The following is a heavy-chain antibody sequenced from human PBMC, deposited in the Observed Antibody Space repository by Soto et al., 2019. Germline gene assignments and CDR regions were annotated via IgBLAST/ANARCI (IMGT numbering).Heavy chain of an antibody. D-gene: IGHD3-22*01. Sequence: QVQLVQSGAEVKKPGSSVKVSCKASGGTFSSYAISWVRQAPGQGLEWMGGIIPIFGTANYAQKFQGRVTITADESTSTAYMALSSLRSEDTAVYYCASLPRYYYDSSGYYRQPFDYWGQGTLVTVSS. J-gene: IGHJ4*02. CDR2: IIPIFGTA. CDR1: GGTFSSYA. V-gene: IGHV1-69*12. CDR3: ASLPRYYYDSSGYYRQPFDY.